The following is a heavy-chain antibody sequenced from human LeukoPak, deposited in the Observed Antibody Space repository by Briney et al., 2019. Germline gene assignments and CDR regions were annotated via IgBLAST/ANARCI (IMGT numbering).Heavy chain of an antibody. CDR2: ISSSSSYI. Sequence: GGSLRLSCAASGFTFSSYSMNWVRQAPGKGLEWVSSISSSSSYIYYADSVKGRFTISRDNAKKSLYLQMNSLRAEDTAVYYCARDSFLEWLLMDFDYWGQGTLVTVSS. J-gene: IGHJ4*02. V-gene: IGHV3-21*01. D-gene: IGHD3-3*01. CDR1: GFTFSSYS. CDR3: ARDSFLEWLLMDFDY.